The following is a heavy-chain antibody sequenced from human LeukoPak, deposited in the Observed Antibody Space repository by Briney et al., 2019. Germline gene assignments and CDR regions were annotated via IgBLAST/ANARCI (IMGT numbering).Heavy chain of an antibody. V-gene: IGHV3-30-3*01. J-gene: IGHJ4*02. Sequence: PGGSLRLSCAASGFTFSSYAMSWVRQAPGKGLEWVAVISYDGSNKYYADSVKGRFTISRDNSKNTLYLQMNSLRAEDTAVYYCARDVRYYDSSGCPGYWGQGTLVTVSS. CDR2: ISYDGSNK. D-gene: IGHD3-22*01. CDR3: ARDVRYYDSSGCPGY. CDR1: GFTFSSYA.